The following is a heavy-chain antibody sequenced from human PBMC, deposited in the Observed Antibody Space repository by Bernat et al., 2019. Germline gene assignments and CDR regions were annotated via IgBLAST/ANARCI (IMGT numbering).Heavy chain of an antibody. Sequence: EVQLVESGGGLVQPGGSLRLSCSASGFTFSSYAMHWVRQAPGKGLEYVSAISSNGGSTYYADSVKGRFTISRDNSKNTLYLQMSSLRAEDTAVYYCVRGQLRVKSAFDIWAKGQWSPSLQ. V-gene: IGHV3-64D*06. CDR3: VRGQLRVKSAFDI. CDR1: GFTFSSYA. D-gene: IGHD6-6*01. J-gene: IGHJ3*02. CDR2: ISSNGGST.